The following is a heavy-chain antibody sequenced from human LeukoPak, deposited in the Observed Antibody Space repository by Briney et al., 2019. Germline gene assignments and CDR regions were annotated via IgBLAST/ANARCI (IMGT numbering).Heavy chain of an antibody. CDR3: ARGSTMYYGSGNFDY. V-gene: IGHV3-23*01. J-gene: IGHJ4*02. D-gene: IGHD3-10*01. Sequence: GGSLRLSCTTSGFTFSSYAMSWVRQAPGKGLEWVSAISGIGGSTYYADSVKGRFTISRDNSKNMLYLQMNSLSGEDTAVYSCARGSTMYYGSGNFDYWGQGTLVTVSS. CDR1: GFTFSSYA. CDR2: ISGIGGST.